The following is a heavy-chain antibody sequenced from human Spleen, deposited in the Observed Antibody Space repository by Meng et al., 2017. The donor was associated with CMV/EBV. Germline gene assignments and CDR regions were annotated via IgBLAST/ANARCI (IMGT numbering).Heavy chain of an antibody. Sequence: GGSLRLSCAASGFTFSKYAMSWVRQAPGKGLEWVSDISGSGGNTYHADSVKGRFTISRDNSKNMLYLQLNSLRAEDTAVYYCARQSITGTTNYYGMDVWGQGTTVTVSS. V-gene: IGHV3-23*01. J-gene: IGHJ6*02. CDR3: ARQSITGTTNYYGMDV. CDR1: GFTFSKYA. D-gene: IGHD1-20*01. CDR2: ISGSGGNT.